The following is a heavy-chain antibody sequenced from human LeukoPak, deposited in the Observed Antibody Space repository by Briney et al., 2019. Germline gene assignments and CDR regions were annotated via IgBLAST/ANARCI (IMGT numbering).Heavy chain of an antibody. CDR1: GFTFSSYS. CDR3: ARGSSSWYLNFDY. D-gene: IGHD6-13*01. Sequence: GGSLRLSCAASGFTFSSYSMNWVRQAPGKGLEWVSYISSSSSTIYYADSVKGRFTISRVNAKNSLYLQMNSLRAEDTAVYYCARGSSSWYLNFDYWGQGTLVTVSS. J-gene: IGHJ4*02. CDR2: ISSSSSTI. V-gene: IGHV3-48*01.